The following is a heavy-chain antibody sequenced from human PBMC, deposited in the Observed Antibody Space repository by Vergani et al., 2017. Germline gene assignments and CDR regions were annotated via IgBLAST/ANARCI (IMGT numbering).Heavy chain of an antibody. CDR2: IIPVLGKT. D-gene: IGHD2-21*02. V-gene: IGHV1-69*08. J-gene: IGHJ6*01. CDR3: ARDPRGYGGDPEDYYY. CDR1: GATFRSNT. Sequence: QVQLVQSGAEVMKPGSSVKVSCKASGATFRSNTISWVRQVPGQGLEWMGRIIPVLGKTKYAQDFQGRLTITADTSTSTAYMELTSLRSQDTAVYYCARDPRGYGGDPEDYYY.